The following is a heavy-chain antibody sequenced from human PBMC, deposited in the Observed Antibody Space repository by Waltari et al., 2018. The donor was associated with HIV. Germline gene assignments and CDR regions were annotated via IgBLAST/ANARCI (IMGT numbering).Heavy chain of an antibody. V-gene: IGHV1-69*08. CDR1: GGAFVSHT. CDR2: ASPIFGTA. D-gene: IGHD3-10*01. J-gene: IGHJ5*01. Sequence: QLQLVQSGAEVKKPGSSVRVSCKASGGAFVSHTINWVRQAPGQGLEWMGRASPIFGTANYAKKFQGRVTITADKSTSTAYMELNGLRVDDTAVYYCASARETMGVDFDSWGQGSQVIVS. CDR3: ASARETMGVDFDS.